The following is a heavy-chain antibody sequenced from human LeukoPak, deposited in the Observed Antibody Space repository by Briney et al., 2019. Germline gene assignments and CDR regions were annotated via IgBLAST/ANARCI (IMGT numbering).Heavy chain of an antibody. CDR2: ISYDGSNK. CDR1: GFTFSSYG. CDR3: AKGAGPDHYYYYYMDV. Sequence: PGGSLRLSCAASGFTFSSYGMHWVRQAPGKGLEWVAVISYDGSNKYYADSVKGRFTISRDNSKNTLYLQMNSLRAEDTAVYYCAKGAGPDHYYYYYMDVWGKGTTVTVSS. J-gene: IGHJ6*03. V-gene: IGHV3-30*18. D-gene: IGHD6-19*01.